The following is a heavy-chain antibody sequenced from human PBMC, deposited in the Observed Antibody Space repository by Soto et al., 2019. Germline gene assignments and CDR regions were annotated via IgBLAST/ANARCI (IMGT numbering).Heavy chain of an antibody. CDR2: ITSASDYI. CDR3: ARVGTGSSTPLDI. V-gene: IGHV3-21*01. D-gene: IGHD3-9*01. Sequence: PGGSLRLSCAGSGFTFGDSYMNWVRQAPGKGLEWVSSITSASDYIFYADSVKGRFTISRDNANNSLYLQMNSLRAEDTAVYYCARVGTGSSTPLDIWGQGTMVTVSS. CDR1: GFTFGDSY. J-gene: IGHJ3*02.